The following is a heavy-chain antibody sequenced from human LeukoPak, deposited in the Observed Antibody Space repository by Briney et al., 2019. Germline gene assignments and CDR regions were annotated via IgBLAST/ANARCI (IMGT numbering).Heavy chain of an antibody. D-gene: IGHD6-13*01. CDR3: ARNGDRGSSDY. Sequence: PSETLSLTCSVSGGSISGYHWSWIRQPPGKGLEWIGHIYYSGSTNYNPSLKSRVTMSVDTSKNQFSLKLSSVTAADTAVYYCARNGDRGSSDYWGQGTLVTVSS. J-gene: IGHJ4*02. V-gene: IGHV4-59*12. CDR2: IYYSGST. CDR1: GGSISGYH.